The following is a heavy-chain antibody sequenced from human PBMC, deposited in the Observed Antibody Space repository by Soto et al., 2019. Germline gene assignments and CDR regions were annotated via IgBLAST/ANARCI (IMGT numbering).Heavy chain of an antibody. J-gene: IGHJ5*02. CDR2: INHSGST. CDR3: ASLPYRGRLVYAIPGWFDP. V-gene: IGHV4-34*01. CDR1: GGSFSGYY. Sequence: SETLSLTCAVYGGSFSGYYWSWIRQPPGKGLEWIGEINHSGSTNYNPSLKSRVTISVDTSKNQFSLKLSSVTAADTAVYYCASLPYRGRLVYAIPGWFDPWGQGTLVTVSS. D-gene: IGHD2-8*01.